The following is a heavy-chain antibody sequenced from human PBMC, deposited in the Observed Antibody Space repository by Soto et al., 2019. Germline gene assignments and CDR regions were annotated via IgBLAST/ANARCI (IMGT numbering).Heavy chain of an antibody. CDR2: IIPIFGAA. V-gene: IGHV1-69*12. Sequence: QVQLVQSGAEVKKPGSSVKVSCKASGGTFSSYAISWVRQAPGQGLEWMGGIIPIFGAANYAQKFQGRVTSTADESKSTAYMELSSLRSEDTAVYYCASSRGYSYGPYGMDVWGQGTTVTVSS. D-gene: IGHD5-18*01. J-gene: IGHJ6*02. CDR3: ASSRGYSYGPYGMDV. CDR1: GGTFSSYA.